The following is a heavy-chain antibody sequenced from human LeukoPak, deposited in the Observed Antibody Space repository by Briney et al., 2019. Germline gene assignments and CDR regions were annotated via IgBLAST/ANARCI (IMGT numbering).Heavy chain of an antibody. CDR2: ISYDGNNT. CDR1: RFNFRHYG. CDR3: ATRDFDF. J-gene: IGHJ4*02. Sequence: PGGSLRLSCVASRFNFRHYGIHWVRQAPGKGPQWVAVISYDGNNTFYADSVKGRFTVFRDNSKNTVFLQMNNLRHEDTALYYCATRDFDFWGQGTLVTVSS. V-gene: IGHV3-30*03.